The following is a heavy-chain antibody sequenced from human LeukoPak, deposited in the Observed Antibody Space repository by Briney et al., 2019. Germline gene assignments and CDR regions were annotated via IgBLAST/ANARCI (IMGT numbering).Heavy chain of an antibody. J-gene: IGHJ4*02. D-gene: IGHD1-26*01. Sequence: PGGSLRLSCAASGFTFSSYSMNWVRQAPGKWLEWVSSISSSSSYIYYADSVKGRFTISRDNAKNSLYLQMNSLRAEDTAVYYCARIIGISGTYPTDYWGQGTLVTVSS. V-gene: IGHV3-21*01. CDR3: ARIIGISGTYPTDY. CDR1: GFTFSSYS. CDR2: ISSSSSYI.